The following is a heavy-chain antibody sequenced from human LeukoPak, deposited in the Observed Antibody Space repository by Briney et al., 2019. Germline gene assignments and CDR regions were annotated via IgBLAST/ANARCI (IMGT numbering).Heavy chain of an antibody. CDR2: IWYDGSKK. Sequence: GGSLRLSCAASGFSFTNHGMHWVRQAPGKGLEWVAIIWYDGSKKYYADSVKGRFTISRDNSKNTLSLQMNSLRVEDTAVYYCAKEQQLWLLGYFDYWGQGALVTVSS. J-gene: IGHJ4*02. CDR3: AKEQQLWLLGYFDY. V-gene: IGHV3-33*06. CDR1: GFSFTNHG. D-gene: IGHD5-18*01.